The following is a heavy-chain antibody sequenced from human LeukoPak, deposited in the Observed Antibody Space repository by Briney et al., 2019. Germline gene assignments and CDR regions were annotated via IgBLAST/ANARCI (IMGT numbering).Heavy chain of an antibody. CDR2: ISWNSGSI. J-gene: IGHJ4*02. D-gene: IGHD4-17*01. CDR1: GFTFDDYA. CDR3: AKDISYGDRTYYFDY. V-gene: IGHV3-9*01. Sequence: GGSLRLSCAASGFTFDDYAMHWVRQAPGKGLEWVSGISWNSGSIVYADSVKGRFTISRDNAKNSLYLQMNSLRAEDTALYYCAKDISYGDRTYYFDYWGQGTLVTVSS.